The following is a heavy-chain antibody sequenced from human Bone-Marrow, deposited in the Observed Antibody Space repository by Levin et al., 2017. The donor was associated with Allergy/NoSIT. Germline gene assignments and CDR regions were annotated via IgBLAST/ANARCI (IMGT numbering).Heavy chain of an antibody. D-gene: IGHD1/OR15-1a*01. V-gene: IGHV3-9*01. Sequence: PGGSLRLSCATSKFIFDDYAMYWVRQAPGKGLEWVSGISWNSGKTHYADSVKGRFIISRDNAKNSLYLQMNSLRTEDTALYYCVKSLNTMTIHDGFDFWGQGTMVTVSA. J-gene: IGHJ3*01. CDR1: KFIFDDYA. CDR2: ISWNSGKT. CDR3: VKSLNTMTIHDGFDF.